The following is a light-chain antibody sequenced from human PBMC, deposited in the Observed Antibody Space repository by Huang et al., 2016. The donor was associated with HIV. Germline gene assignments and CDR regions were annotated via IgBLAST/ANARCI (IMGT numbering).Light chain of an antibody. Sequence: EIVLTQSPATLSLSPGERATLSCRASQSISNYLAWFQQKPGQAPRLLIYDASNRATDIPARFSGSGSGTDFTLTIKSLEPEDSAVYYCQQRSNWSPTYTFGQGTKLEIK. CDR2: DAS. V-gene: IGKV3-11*01. J-gene: IGKJ2*01. CDR1: QSISNY. CDR3: QQRSNWSPTYT.